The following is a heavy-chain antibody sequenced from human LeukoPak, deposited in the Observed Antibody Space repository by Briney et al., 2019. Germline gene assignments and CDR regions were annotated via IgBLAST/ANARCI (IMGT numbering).Heavy chain of an antibody. CDR2: IYYSGST. CDR3: ARNPGDWFDY. V-gene: IGHV4-59*01. D-gene: IGHD1-14*01. J-gene: IGHJ5*01. Sequence: SETLSLTCTVPGGSISSYYWSSIRQPPGKGLEWIGYIYYSGSTNYNPSLKSRVNISVDTSKNQFSLKLSSVTAADTAVYYCARNPGDWFDYWGQGTLVTVSS. CDR1: GGSISSYY.